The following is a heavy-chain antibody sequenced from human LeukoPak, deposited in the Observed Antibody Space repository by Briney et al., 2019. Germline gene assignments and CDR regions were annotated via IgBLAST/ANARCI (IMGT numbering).Heavy chain of an antibody. CDR1: GGSISSYY. D-gene: IGHD3-22*01. Sequence: SETLSLTYTVSGGSISSYYWSWIRQPPGKGLEWIGYIYYSGSTYYNPSLKSRVTISVDTSKNQFSLKLSSVTAADTAVYYCARDGDYYDSSGSWGQGTLVTVSS. J-gene: IGHJ5*02. CDR2: IYYSGST. CDR3: ARDGDYYDSSGS. V-gene: IGHV4-59*12.